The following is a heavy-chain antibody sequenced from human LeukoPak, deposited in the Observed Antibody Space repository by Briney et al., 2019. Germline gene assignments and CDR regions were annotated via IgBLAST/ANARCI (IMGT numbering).Heavy chain of an antibody. CDR3: AKDNSSSWYYFDY. Sequence: GGSLRLSCAASGFTFDDYAMHWVRQAPGKGLEWVSGISWNSGSIGYADSVKGRFTISRDNAKNSLYLQMNSLRAEDTALYYCAKDNSSSWYYFDYWGQGTLVTVSS. D-gene: IGHD6-13*01. J-gene: IGHJ4*02. V-gene: IGHV3-9*01. CDR1: GFTFDDYA. CDR2: ISWNSGSI.